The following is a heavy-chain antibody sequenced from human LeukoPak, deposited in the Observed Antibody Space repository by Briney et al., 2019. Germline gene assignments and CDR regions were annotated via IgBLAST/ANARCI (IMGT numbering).Heavy chain of an antibody. CDR2: ISNRGDTI. CDR3: ARDRPSGYYYSYGMDV. J-gene: IGHJ6*02. Sequence: GGSLRLSCAVSGFTLSDYYMSWIGQAPGKGLEWHSYISNRGDTIYYADSVRGRFTISRDNAKNSLYLQMNSLRAEDTAVYYCARDRPSGYYYSYGMDVWGQGTLVTVSS. CDR1: GFTLSDYY. V-gene: IGHV3-11*01.